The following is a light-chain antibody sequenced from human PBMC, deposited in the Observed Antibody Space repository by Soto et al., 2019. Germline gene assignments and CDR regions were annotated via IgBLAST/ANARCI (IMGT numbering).Light chain of an antibody. CDR3: TTWDDRLNGQV. CDR1: SSNIGSNP. V-gene: IGLV1-44*01. J-gene: IGLJ1*01. Sequence: QSALTQPPSASGAPGQRVTISCFGSSSNIGSNPVNWYQQLPGTAPKLLIYSYNQRPSGVPDRFSGSKSGTSASLAISGLQSEDEADYYCTTWDDRLNGQVLGTGTKVTV. CDR2: SYN.